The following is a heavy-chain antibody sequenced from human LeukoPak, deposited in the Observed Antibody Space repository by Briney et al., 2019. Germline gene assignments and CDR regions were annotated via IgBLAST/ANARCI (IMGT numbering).Heavy chain of an antibody. Sequence: PSETLSLTCTVSGGSSGGYYWSWIRQHPGKGLEWIGYMYYSGSAYYNPSLKSRVVISVDTSKNQFSLKLTSVTAADTAVYYCAREEGGGYFDYWGQGTLVTVSS. V-gene: IGHV4-31*03. CDR2: MYYSGSA. D-gene: IGHD3-10*01. CDR3: AREEGGGYFDY. J-gene: IGHJ4*02. CDR1: GGSSGGYY.